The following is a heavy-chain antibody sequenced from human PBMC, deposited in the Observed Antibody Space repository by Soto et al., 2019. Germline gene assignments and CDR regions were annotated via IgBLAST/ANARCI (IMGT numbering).Heavy chain of an antibody. V-gene: IGHV3-23*01. CDR3: ASNPDYVDGLED. D-gene: IGHD3-16*01. CDR2: ITGSGEST. Sequence: EVLLLESGGGLAQPGGSLRLSCTASGFTFSTYAMRWVRQAPGEGLEWVSGITGSGESTYYADYVKGRFTLSRDNSKNTVKLQMNSQRDEDTAVYYGASNPDYVDGLEDWGQGTVVTVSS. J-gene: IGHJ3*01. CDR1: GFTFSTYA.